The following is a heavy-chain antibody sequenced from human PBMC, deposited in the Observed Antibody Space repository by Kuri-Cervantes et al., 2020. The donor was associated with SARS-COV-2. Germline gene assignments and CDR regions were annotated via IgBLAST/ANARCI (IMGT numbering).Heavy chain of an antibody. Sequence: GSLRLSCTVSGYSISSGYYWGWIRQPPGKGLEWIGSIYHSGSTYYNPSLKSRVTISVDTSKNPFSLKLSSVTAADTAVYYCATPARPGAFDAFDIWGQGTRVTVSS. J-gene: IGHJ3*02. V-gene: IGHV4-38-2*02. CDR1: GYSISSGYY. CDR3: ATPARPGAFDAFDI. CDR2: IYHSGST. D-gene: IGHD6-6*01.